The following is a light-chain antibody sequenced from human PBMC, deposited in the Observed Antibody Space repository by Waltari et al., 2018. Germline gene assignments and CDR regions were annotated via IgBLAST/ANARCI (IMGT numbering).Light chain of an antibody. J-gene: IGKJ1*01. CDR2: DAS. V-gene: IGKV3-15*01. Sequence: EIVMTQSPETLSVSPGERVTLSCRASQSVSTSLAWYQQKPGQAPRLLIYDASTRVTGIPDRFSGSWSGTEFNLTISSMQSEDFAVFYCQQYNDWLPAFGQGTKVEI. CDR1: QSVSTS. CDR3: QQYNDWLPA.